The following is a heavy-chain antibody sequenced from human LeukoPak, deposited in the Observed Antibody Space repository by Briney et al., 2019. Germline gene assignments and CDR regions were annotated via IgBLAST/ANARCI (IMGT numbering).Heavy chain of an antibody. CDR1: GGTFSSYA. Sequence: SVKVSCKASGGTFSSYAISWVRQAPGQGLEWMGGIIPIFGTANYAQKFQGRVTITADESTSTAYMELSSLRSEDTAVYYCASTVLSYNWNSPFDYWGQGTLVTVSS. D-gene: IGHD1/OR15-1a*01. J-gene: IGHJ4*02. CDR3: ASTVLSYNWNSPFDY. CDR2: IIPIFGTA. V-gene: IGHV1-69*13.